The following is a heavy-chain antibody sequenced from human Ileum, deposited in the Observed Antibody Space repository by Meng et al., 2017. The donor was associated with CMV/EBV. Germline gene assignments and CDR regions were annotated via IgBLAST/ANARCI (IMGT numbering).Heavy chain of an antibody. D-gene: IGHD5-18*01. Sequence: ASVKVSCKPSGYSFGAYGIGWVRQAPGQGPEWMGWISRYSGNTKYAQKFQGRVTLTTDTPTTTAYMELRSLRSDDTAVYYCARIPEDTHRQIWFHYHYYGMDVWGQGTTVTVSS. CDR2: ISRYSGNT. CDR3: ARIPEDTHRQIWFHYHYYGMDV. J-gene: IGHJ6*02. CDR1: GYSFGAYG. V-gene: IGHV1-18*01.